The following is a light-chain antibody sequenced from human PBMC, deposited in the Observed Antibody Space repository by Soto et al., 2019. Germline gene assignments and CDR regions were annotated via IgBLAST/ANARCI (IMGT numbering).Light chain of an antibody. CDR3: SSYAGSNTDVV. V-gene: IGLV2-8*01. CDR2: EVN. Sequence: QSALTQPPSASGSPGQSVTISCTGTSSDVGGYNYVSWYQQHPGKVPKLMIYEVNKRASGVPDRFSGSKSGNTASLTVSGLQAEDEAAYYCSSYAGSNTDVVFGGGTTVTVL. J-gene: IGLJ2*01. CDR1: SSDVGGYNY.